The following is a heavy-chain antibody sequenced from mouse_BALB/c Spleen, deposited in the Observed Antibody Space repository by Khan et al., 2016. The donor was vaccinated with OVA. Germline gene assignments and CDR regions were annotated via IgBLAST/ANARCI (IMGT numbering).Heavy chain of an antibody. CDR2: ISPGSGSP. J-gene: IGHJ4*01. CDR1: GHTFTRYW. CDR3: ASTNYCGSGLYPMGY. V-gene: IGHV1S41*01. Sequence: DLVKPGASVKLSCKASGHTFTRYWINWIQHTPGQGLEWIGHISPGSGSPYYNEVFTVKATLTVDPSSTTAYIPLSILSSEYSAVYFRASTNYCGSGLYPMGYWGQGTS. D-gene: IGHD1-1*01.